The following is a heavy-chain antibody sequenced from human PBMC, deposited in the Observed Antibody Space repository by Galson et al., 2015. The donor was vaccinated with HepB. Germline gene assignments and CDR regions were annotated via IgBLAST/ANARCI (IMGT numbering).Heavy chain of an antibody. CDR2: INHSGGT. V-gene: IGHV4-34*01. D-gene: IGHD2-15*01. CDR1: GGSFSGYY. Sequence: ETLSLTCAVYGGSFSGYYWSWIRQPPGKGLEWIGEINHSGGTNYNPSLKSRVTISVDTSKNQFSLKLSSVTAADTAVYYCARAAPKAYCSGGSCYSGPVFDYWGQGTLVTVSS. J-gene: IGHJ4*02. CDR3: ARAAPKAYCSGGSCYSGPVFDY.